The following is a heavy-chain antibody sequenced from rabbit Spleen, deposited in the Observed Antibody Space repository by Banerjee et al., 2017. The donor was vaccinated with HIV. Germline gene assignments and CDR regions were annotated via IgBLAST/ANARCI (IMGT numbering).Heavy chain of an antibody. Sequence: VESGGGQVQPGTSLTLTCKASGFYFSSGYYLCLVRQAPGKVLEWIACINAVTGKAVYASWAKCRFPFSKTSSTPVSLPMTSLTAADTATFFCARDTGSSFSSYGKGLWGQGTLVAVS. CDR1: GFYFSSGYY. CDR2: INAVTGKA. J-gene: IGHJ3*01. D-gene: IGHD8-1*01. CDR3: ARDTGSSFSSYGKGL. V-gene: IGHV1S40*01.